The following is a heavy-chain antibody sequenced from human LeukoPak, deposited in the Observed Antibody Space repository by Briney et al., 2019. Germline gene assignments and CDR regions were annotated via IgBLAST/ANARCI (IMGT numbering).Heavy chain of an antibody. CDR2: MNPNSGNT. V-gene: IGHV1-8*01. CDR1: GYTFTSYD. J-gene: IGHJ4*02. D-gene: IGHD6-25*01. CDR3: ASGVIAAAPGLDY. Sequence: ASVKVSCKASGYTFTSYDINWVQQATGQGLEWMGWMNPNSGNTGYAQKFQGRVTMTRNTSISTAYMELSSLRSEDTAVYYCASGVIAAAPGLDYWGQGTLVTVSS.